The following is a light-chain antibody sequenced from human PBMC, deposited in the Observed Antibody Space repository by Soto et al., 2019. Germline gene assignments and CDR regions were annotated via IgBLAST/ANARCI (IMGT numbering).Light chain of an antibody. J-gene: IGLJ1*01. CDR1: SIDVGANNF. CDR3: ISYAGSTNYV. Sequence: QSVLTQPPSASGSPGQSVTISCTGTSIDVGANNFASWYKQHPGKAPKLVIFEVNKRPSGVPDRFSGSKSGNTASLTVSGLQAEDEADYYCISYAGSTNYVFGTGTKLTVL. V-gene: IGLV2-8*01. CDR2: EVN.